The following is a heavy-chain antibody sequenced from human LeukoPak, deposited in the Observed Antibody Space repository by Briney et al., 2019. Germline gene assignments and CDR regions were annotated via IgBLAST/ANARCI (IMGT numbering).Heavy chain of an antibody. CDR3: ARDHSVGDIAWWFDP. Sequence: GASVKVSCKASGYTFTSYDINWVRQATGQGLEWMGWMNPNSGNTGYAQKFQGRVTMTRDMSTSTDYMELSSLRSEDTAVYYCARDHSVGDIAWWFDPWGQGTLVTVSS. D-gene: IGHD3-10*01. V-gene: IGHV1-8*02. CDR1: GYTFTSYD. J-gene: IGHJ5*02. CDR2: MNPNSGNT.